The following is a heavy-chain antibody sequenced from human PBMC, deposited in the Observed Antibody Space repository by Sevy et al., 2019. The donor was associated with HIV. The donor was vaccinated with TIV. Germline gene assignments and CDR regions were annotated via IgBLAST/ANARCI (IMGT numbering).Heavy chain of an antibody. V-gene: IGHV3-21*01. CDR3: ARQYGDYAFDY. Sequence: GGSLRLSCAASGFTFSSYSMNWVRQAPGKGLEWVSSISSSSSYIYYAYSVKGRFTISRDNAKNSLYLQMNSMRAEDTAVYCCARQYGDYAFDYWGQGTLVTVSS. D-gene: IGHD4-17*01. CDR2: ISSSSSYI. CDR1: GFTFSSYS. J-gene: IGHJ4*02.